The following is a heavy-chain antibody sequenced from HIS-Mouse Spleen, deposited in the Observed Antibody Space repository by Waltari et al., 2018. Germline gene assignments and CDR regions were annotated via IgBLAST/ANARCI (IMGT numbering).Heavy chain of an antibody. CDR2: IYYSGST. CDR1: GGSISSSSYY. V-gene: IGHV4-39*01. CDR3: ARALNFFDY. Sequence: QLQLQESGPGLVKPSETLSLTCTVSGGSISSSSYYWGWIRQPPGKGLAWIGSIYYSGSTYYNPSLKSRVTISVDTSKNQFSLKLSSVTAADTAVYYCARALNFFDYWGQGTLVTVSS. D-gene: IGHD1-7*01. J-gene: IGHJ4*02.